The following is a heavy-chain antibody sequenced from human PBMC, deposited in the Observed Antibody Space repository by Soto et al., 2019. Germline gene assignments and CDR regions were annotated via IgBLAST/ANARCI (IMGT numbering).Heavy chain of an antibody. Sequence: EVQLVESGGGLVKPGGSLRLSCAASGFTFSSYSMNWVRQAPGEGLEWVSSISSSSSYIYYADSVKGRFTISRDNAKNSLYLQMNSLRAEDTAVYYCASTGYSSSWKGDYWGQGTLVTVSS. J-gene: IGHJ4*02. CDR1: GFTFSSYS. D-gene: IGHD6-13*01. V-gene: IGHV3-21*01. CDR2: ISSSSSYI. CDR3: ASTGYSSSWKGDY.